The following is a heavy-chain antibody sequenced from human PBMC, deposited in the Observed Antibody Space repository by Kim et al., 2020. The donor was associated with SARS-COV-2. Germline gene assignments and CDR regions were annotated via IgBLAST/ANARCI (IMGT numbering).Heavy chain of an antibody. CDR1: GGSISSSSYY. D-gene: IGHD2-2*02. V-gene: IGHV4-39*01. CDR2: IYYSGST. Sequence: SETLSLTCTVSGGSISSSSYYWGWIRQPPGKGLEWIGSIYYSGSTHYNPSLKSRVTISVDTSKNQFSLKLSSVTAADTAVYYCATSYTLDAEYFQHWGQGTLVTVSS. CDR3: ATSYTLDAEYFQH. J-gene: IGHJ1*01.